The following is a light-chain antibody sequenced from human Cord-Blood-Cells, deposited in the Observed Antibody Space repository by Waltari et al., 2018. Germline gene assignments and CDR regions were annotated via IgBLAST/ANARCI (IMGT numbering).Light chain of an antibody. CDR1: RSNIGAGHD. Sequence: QSVLTQPPSVSGAPGQTVTIPCTGSRSNIGAGHDVHWYQQLPGTAPKLLIYGNSNRPSGVPDRFSGSKSGTSASLAITGLQAEDEADYYCQSYDSSLSGWVFGGGTKLTVL. CDR2: GNS. CDR3: QSYDSSLSGWV. V-gene: IGLV1-40*01. J-gene: IGLJ3*02.